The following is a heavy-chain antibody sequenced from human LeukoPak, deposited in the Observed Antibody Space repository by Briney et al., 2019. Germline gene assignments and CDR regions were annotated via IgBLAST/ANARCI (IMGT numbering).Heavy chain of an antibody. CDR1: GFTFSCYA. J-gene: IGHJ6*02. V-gene: IGHV3-49*04. D-gene: IGHD3-22*01. Sequence: PGGSLRLSCAASGFTFSCYAMSWVRQAPGKGLEWVSFIRGKAYGGTTEYAASVKGRFTISRDDSKSIVYLQMNSLETEDTAVYYCARARMVVAPFYYYYGMDVWGQGTAVTVSS. CDR3: ARARMVVAPFYYYYGMDV. CDR2: IRGKAYGGTT.